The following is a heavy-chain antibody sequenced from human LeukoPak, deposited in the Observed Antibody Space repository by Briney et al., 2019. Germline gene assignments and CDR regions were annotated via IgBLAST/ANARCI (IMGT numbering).Heavy chain of an antibody. Sequence: GGSLRLSCAASGFTFSSYEMNWVRQAPGKGLEWVSYISSSGSTIYYADSVKGRFTISRDNAKNSLYLQMNSLRAEDTAVYYCARSLNRGYCSSTSCPVDYWGQGTLVTVSS. CDR1: GFTFSSYE. CDR2: ISSSGSTI. D-gene: IGHD2-2*01. J-gene: IGHJ4*02. V-gene: IGHV3-48*03. CDR3: ARSLNRGYCSSTSCPVDY.